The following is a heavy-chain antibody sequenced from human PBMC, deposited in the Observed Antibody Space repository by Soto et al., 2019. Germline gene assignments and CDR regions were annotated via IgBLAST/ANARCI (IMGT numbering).Heavy chain of an antibody. Sequence: PGGSLGLSCAASGFTFSSYAMSWVRQAPGKGLEWVSAISGSGGSTYYADSVKGRFTISRDNSKNTLYLQMNSLRAEDTAVYYCAKDLYYGSGSYYQGPRSDFDYCGQGTLVTVSS. J-gene: IGHJ4*02. CDR1: GFTFSSYA. D-gene: IGHD3-10*01. CDR3: AKDLYYGSGSYYQGPRSDFDY. V-gene: IGHV3-23*01. CDR2: ISGSGGST.